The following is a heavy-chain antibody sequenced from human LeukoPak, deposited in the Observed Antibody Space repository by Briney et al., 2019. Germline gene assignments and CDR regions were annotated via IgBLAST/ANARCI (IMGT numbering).Heavy chain of an antibody. CDR2: IYTSGST. V-gene: IGHV4-4*07. Sequence: KPSETLSLTCTVSGGSISSYYWSWIRQPAGKGLEWIGRIYTSGSTNYNPSLKSRVTMSVDTSKNQFSLKLSSVTAADTAVYYCARERSSWYTQNYYYYYMDVWGKGTTVTISS. J-gene: IGHJ6*03. CDR3: ARERSSWYTQNYYYYYMDV. D-gene: IGHD6-13*01. CDR1: GGSISSYY.